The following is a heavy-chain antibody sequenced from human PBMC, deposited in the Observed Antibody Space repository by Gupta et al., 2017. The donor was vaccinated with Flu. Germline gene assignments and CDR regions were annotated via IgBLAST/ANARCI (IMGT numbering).Heavy chain of an antibody. CDR2: INPDNGNT. CDR1: GYTFTRYS. V-gene: IGHV1-3*01. D-gene: IGHD3-22*01. CDR3: ARDIQDSSGYFQFGNFQH. Sequence: QVHLVQSGAEVKKPGASVKVSCKASGYTFTRYSMHWVRKAPGQRLEWMGRINPDNGNTKYSETLQGRVTITRDTSASTVYMELSSLRSEDTAVYYCARDIQDSSGYFQFGNFQHWGQGTLVIVSS. J-gene: IGHJ1*01.